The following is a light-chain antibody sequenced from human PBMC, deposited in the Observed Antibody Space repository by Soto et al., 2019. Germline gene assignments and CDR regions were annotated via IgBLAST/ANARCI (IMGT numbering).Light chain of an antibody. J-gene: IGKJ2*01. CDR2: GAY. CDR1: QSVSSK. CDR3: QQYNNWPPYT. Sequence: VMTQSPATLSVSPGDRATLSCRASQSVSSKLAWCQQKPGQAPRLLIYGAYTRATGIPATFSGSGSGTEFTPTISSLQSEDFAVYYCQQYNNWPPYTCGQGTKVDIK. V-gene: IGKV3-15*01.